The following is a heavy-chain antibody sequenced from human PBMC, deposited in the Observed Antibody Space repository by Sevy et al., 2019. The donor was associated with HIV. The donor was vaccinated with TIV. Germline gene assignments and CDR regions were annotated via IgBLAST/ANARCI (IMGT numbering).Heavy chain of an antibody. CDR2: ISGSGTST. V-gene: IGHV3-23*01. CDR1: GFSFSTYA. CDR3: GKVSIFGVGGFYDY. J-gene: IGHJ4*02. Sequence: GGSLRLSRAASGFSFSTYAMTWVRQAPGKGLEWVSGISGSGTSTYYTDSVKGRFTISRDNSKNTVYLQMNNLRAEDTAVYYCGKVSIFGVGGFYDYWGQGTLVTVSS. D-gene: IGHD3-3*01.